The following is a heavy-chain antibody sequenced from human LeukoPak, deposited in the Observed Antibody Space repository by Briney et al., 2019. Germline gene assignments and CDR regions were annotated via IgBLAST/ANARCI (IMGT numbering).Heavy chain of an antibody. V-gene: IGHV3-11*01. D-gene: IGHD6-13*01. J-gene: IGHJ6*02. CDR3: AKVLAGDSSWYHYYYYYGMDV. CDR1: GFTFSDYY. CDR2: ISSSGSTI. Sequence: PGGSLRLSCAASGFTFSDYYMSWIRQAPGKGLEWVSCISSSGSTIYYADSVKGRFTISRDNSKNTLYLQMNSLRAEDTAVYYCAKVLAGDSSWYHYYYYYGMDVWGQGTTVTVSS.